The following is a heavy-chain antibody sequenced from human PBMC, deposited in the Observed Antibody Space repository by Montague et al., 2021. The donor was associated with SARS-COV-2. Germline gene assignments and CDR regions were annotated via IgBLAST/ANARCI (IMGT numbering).Heavy chain of an antibody. J-gene: IGHJ6*02. CDR2: IYSSGST. CDR1: GGSISGYY. CDR3: ARDSLVASYYYYGVDV. V-gene: IGHV4-59*13. Sequence: SETLSLTCTVSGGSISGYYWNWIRQPPGKGLEWIGYIYSSGSTNYNPSLKSRVTMSVDTSKNQLSLNLSSVTAADTAVYYCARDSLVASYYYYGVDVWGQGTRVTVAS. D-gene: IGHD2-2*01.